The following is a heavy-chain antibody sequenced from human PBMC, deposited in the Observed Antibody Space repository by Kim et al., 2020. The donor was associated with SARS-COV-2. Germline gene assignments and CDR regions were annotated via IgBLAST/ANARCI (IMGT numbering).Heavy chain of an antibody. CDR2: MNPKSGNT. CDR1: GYRFNSFD. J-gene: IGHJ6*03. V-gene: IGHV1-8*01. CDR3: ARGYSSSSQLYFFYMDV. D-gene: IGHD6-6*01. Sequence: ASVKVSCKASGYRFNSFDINWVRQATGQGLEWMGWMNPKSGNTGYEQRFKDRVTLTKSTSESTAYMELSSLTFEDTAVYYCARGYSSSSQLYFFYMDVWGKGTPVTVS.